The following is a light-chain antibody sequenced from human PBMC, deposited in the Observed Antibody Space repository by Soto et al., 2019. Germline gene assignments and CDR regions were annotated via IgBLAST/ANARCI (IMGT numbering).Light chain of an antibody. V-gene: IGKV3-20*01. J-gene: IGKJ4*01. CDR2: DAS. CDR3: QQYGSSPLT. Sequence: EIVMTQSPATLSVSPGERATLSCRASQNIDNKLVWYQQEPGQVPRLLIYDASNRATGIPARFSGSGSGTDFTLTISRLEPEDFALYYCQQYGSSPLTFGGGTKVDI. CDR1: QNIDNK.